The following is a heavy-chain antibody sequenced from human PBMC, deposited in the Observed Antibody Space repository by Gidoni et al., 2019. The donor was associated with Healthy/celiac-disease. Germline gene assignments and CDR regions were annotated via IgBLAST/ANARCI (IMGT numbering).Heavy chain of an antibody. J-gene: IGHJ4*02. V-gene: IGHV1-46*01. CDR1: GDTFTSYY. CDR3: ARDPEGPLPDY. Sequence: QVQLVQSGAEVKKPGASVKVSCKAAGDTFTSYYMHWVRQAPGQGLEWMGIINPSGCSTSYAQKFQGSVTLTSATSTSTVSMELSRLRSEDTAVYYCARDPEGPLPDYWGQGTLVTVSS. CDR2: INPSGCST.